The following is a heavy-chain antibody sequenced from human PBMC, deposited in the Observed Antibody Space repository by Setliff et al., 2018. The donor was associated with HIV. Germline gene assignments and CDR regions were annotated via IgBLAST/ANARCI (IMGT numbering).Heavy chain of an antibody. V-gene: IGHV3-9*03. CDR3: AKGGSQGMAGFDY. CDR2: ISWNSGSI. D-gene: IGHD6-19*01. CDR1: GFTFDDYA. Sequence: GGSPRLSCAASGFTFDDYAMHWVRQAPGKGLEWVSGISWNSGSIGYADSVKGRFTISRDNAKNSLYLQMNSLRAEDMALYYCAKGGSQGMAGFDYWGQGTLVTVSS. J-gene: IGHJ4*02.